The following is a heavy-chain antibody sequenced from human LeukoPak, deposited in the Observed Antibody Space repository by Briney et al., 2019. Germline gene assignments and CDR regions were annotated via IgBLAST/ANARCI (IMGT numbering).Heavy chain of an antibody. CDR2: IKQDGSET. CDR3: AKYTGYYFDY. J-gene: IGHJ4*02. V-gene: IGHV3-7*01. Sequence: GGSLRLSCAASGFTFSSNWMSWVRQAPGQGLEWLAKIKQDGSETCHMDSVKGRFTISRDNAKNSLYLQMNSLRAEDTAVYYCAKYTGYYFDYWGQGILVTVPS. D-gene: IGHD2-2*02. CDR1: GFTFSSNW.